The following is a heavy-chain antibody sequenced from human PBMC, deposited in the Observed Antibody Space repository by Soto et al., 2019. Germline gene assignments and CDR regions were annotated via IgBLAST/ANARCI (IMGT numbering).Heavy chain of an antibody. CDR2: IIPILGIA. CDR1: GGTFSSYT. Sequence: QVQLVQSGAEVKKPGSSVKVSCKASGGTFSSYTISWVRQAPGQGLEWMGRIIPILGIANYAQKFQGRVTITADKSTSTAYMELSSLRSEDTAVYYCASRNRLAAAGFDYWGQGTLVTVSS. J-gene: IGHJ4*02. V-gene: IGHV1-69*02. D-gene: IGHD6-13*01. CDR3: ASRNRLAAAGFDY.